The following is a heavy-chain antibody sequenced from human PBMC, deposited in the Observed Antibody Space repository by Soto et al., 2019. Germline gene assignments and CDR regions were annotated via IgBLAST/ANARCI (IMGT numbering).Heavy chain of an antibody. J-gene: IGHJ5*02. Sequence: EVQLVESGGGLVKPGGSLRLSCAASGFTFSSYSMNWVRQAPGKGLEWVSSISSSSSYIYYADSVKGRFTISRDNAKNSLYLKMNRHRGEDTAVYYCARVTPTPITSFGSFDPWGQGTLVTVSS. CDR1: GFTFSSYS. D-gene: IGHD3-3*01. CDR2: ISSSSSYI. CDR3: ARVTPTPITSFGSFDP. V-gene: IGHV3-21*01.